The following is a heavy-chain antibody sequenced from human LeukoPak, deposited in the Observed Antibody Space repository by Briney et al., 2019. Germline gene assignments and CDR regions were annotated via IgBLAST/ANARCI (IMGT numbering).Heavy chain of an antibody. CDR3: ARAERRINLARGVFGSHFDS. Sequence: SETLSLTCAVSGESFSRPFWSWIRQTPGKGLEWIGGIDHSGRTDYNPSLEGRVTMSVDTSKNQFSLRLTSVTAADTAVYFCARAERRINLARGVFGSHFDSWGQGTLVSVSS. CDR1: GESFSRPF. J-gene: IGHJ5*01. V-gene: IGHV4-34*01. D-gene: IGHD3-10*01. CDR2: IDHSGRT.